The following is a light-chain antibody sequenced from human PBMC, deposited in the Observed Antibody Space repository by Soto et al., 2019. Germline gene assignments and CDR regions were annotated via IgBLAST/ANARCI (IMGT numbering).Light chain of an antibody. CDR2: LNSDGSH. CDR3: QTWVTGIYV. CDR1: SGHSSYA. J-gene: IGLJ1*01. V-gene: IGLV4-69*01. Sequence: QPVLTQSPSASASLGASVKLTCTLSSGHSSYAIAWHQQQPEKGPRYLVKLNSDGSHNKGDGIPDRFSGSSSGAERYLTISSLQSEDESDYYCQTWVTGIYVFGTGTKLTVL.